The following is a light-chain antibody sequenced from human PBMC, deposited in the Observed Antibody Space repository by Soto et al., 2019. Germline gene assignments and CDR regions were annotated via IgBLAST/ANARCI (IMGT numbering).Light chain of an antibody. Sequence: DIQMTQSPSTLSASVGDKVTITCRASQSSSSWLAWYQQKPGKAPNLLIYKASKLESGVLSRFSGTGFGTEFSLTLSSLQPDDFATYYCQQYKTYSLFGGGATVDIK. V-gene: IGKV1-5*03. J-gene: IGKJ4*01. CDR1: QSSSSW. CDR3: QQYKTYSL. CDR2: KAS.